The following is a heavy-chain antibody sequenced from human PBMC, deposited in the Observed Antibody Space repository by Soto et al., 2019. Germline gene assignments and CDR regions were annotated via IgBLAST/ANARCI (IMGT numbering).Heavy chain of an antibody. CDR1: GFSLSTSGVG. V-gene: IGHV2-5*02. D-gene: IGHD4-4*01. CDR2: IYWDDDK. CDR3: GHQDWNNNNYYFDL. J-gene: IGHJ2*01. Sequence: QITVKESGPKLVKPSQTLTLTCAFSGFSLSTSGVGVGWVRQPPGKAPEWLALIYWDDDKRYRPSLKSRLSITNDTSKDQVVFTMTNMDPVDTATYYCGHQDWNNNNYYFDLWGRGTLVTVSS.